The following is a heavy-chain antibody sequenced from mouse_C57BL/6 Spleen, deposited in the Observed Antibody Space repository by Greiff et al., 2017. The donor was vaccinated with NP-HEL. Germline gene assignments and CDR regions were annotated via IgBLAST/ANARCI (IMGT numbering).Heavy chain of an antibody. J-gene: IGHJ4*01. V-gene: IGHV2-6*03. CDR1: GFSLTSYG. Sequence: QVQLQQSGPGLVAPSQSLTITCTVSGFSLTSYGVHWVRQPPGKGLEWLVVIWSDGSTTYNSALKSRLSISKDNAKSQVFLKMNSLQTDDTAMYYCAYSNFYYYAMDYWGQGTSVTVSS. CDR2: IWSDGST. D-gene: IGHD2-5*01. CDR3: AYSNFYYYAMDY.